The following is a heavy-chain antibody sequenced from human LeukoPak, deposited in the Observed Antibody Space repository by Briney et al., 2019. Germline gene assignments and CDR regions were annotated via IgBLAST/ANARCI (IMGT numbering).Heavy chain of an antibody. D-gene: IGHD6-13*01. CDR1: GGSISSYY. Sequence: PSETLSLTCTVSGGSISSYYWSWIRQPPGKGLEWIGYIYYSGSTNYNPSLKSRVTISVDTSKNQFSLKLSSVTAADTAVYYCARAGYSSSWYLGTHVGWFDPWGQGTLVTVSS. CDR2: IYYSGST. J-gene: IGHJ5*02. CDR3: ARAGYSSSWYLGTHVGWFDP. V-gene: IGHV4-59*01.